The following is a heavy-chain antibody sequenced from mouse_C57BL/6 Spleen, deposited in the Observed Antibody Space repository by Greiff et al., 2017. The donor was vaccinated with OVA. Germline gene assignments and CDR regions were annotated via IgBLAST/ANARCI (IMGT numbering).Heavy chain of an antibody. Sequence: EVQLVESGGGLVKPGGSLTLSCAASGFTFSDYGMHWVRQAPEKGLEWVAYISSGSSTIYYADTVKGRFTISRDNAKNTLFLQMTSLRSEDTAMYYCARPYYGSSFAYWGQGTLVTVSA. J-gene: IGHJ3*01. V-gene: IGHV5-17*01. CDR2: ISSGSSTI. CDR1: GFTFSDYG. CDR3: ARPYYGSSFAY. D-gene: IGHD1-1*01.